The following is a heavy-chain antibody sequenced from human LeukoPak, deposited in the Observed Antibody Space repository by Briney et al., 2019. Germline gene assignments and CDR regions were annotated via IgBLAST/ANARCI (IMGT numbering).Heavy chain of an antibody. D-gene: IGHD1-26*01. CDR1: GGSISSYY. CDR2: IYYSGST. V-gene: IGHV4-59*01. Sequence: SETLSLTCTVSGGSISSYYWSWIRQPPGKGLEWIGYIYYSGSTNYSPSLKSRVTISVDTSKNQFSLKLSSVTAADTAVYYCARARIDYYYYMDVWGKGTTVTISS. J-gene: IGHJ6*03. CDR3: ARARIDYYYYMDV.